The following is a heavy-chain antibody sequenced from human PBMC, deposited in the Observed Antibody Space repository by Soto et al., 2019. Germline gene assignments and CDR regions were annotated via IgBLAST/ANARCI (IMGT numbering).Heavy chain of an antibody. V-gene: IGHV4-31*03. J-gene: IGHJ4*02. CDR3: ARVFTYYYDSSGYYFDY. Sequence: SETLSLTCTVSGGSISSGGYYWSWIRQHPGKGLEWIGYINYSGSTYYNPSLKSRVTISVDTSKNQFSLKLSSVTAADTAVYYCARVFTYYYDSSGYYFDYWGQGTLVTVSS. CDR2: INYSGST. CDR1: GGSISSGGYY. D-gene: IGHD3-22*01.